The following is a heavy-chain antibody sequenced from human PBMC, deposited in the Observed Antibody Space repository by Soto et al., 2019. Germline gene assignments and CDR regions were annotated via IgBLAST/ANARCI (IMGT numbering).Heavy chain of an antibody. CDR1: GFTFSSYA. CDR2: ISGSGGST. V-gene: IGHV3-23*01. CDR3: AGSIAAAAYYYYMDV. Sequence: GGSLRLSCAASGFTFSSYAMSWVRQAPGKGLEWVSAISGSGGSTYYADSVKGRFTIFRDNSKNTLYLQMNSLRAEDTAVYYCAGSIAAAAYYYYMDVWGKGTTVTVSS. J-gene: IGHJ6*03. D-gene: IGHD6-13*01.